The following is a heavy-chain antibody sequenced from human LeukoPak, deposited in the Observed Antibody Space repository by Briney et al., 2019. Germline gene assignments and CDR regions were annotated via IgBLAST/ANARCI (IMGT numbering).Heavy chain of an antibody. V-gene: IGHV3-21*01. J-gene: IGHJ4*02. CDR3: ARAWRGYCSSTSCSVGY. CDR2: ISSSSSYI. D-gene: IGHD2-2*01. CDR1: GFTFSSYS. Sequence: PGGSLRLSCAASGFTFSSYSMNWVRQAPGKGLERVSSISSSSSYIYYADSVKGRFTISRDNAKNSLYLQMNSLRAEDTAVYYCARAWRGYCSSTSCSVGYWGQGTLVTVSS.